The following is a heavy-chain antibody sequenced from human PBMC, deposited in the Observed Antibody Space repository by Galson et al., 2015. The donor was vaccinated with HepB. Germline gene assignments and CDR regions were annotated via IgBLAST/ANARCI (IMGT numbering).Heavy chain of an antibody. Sequence: SLRLSCAASGFTFDDYGMSWVRQAPGKGLEWVSGINWNGGSTGYADSVKGRFTISRDNAKNSLYLQMNSLRAEDTALYHCARDLAGPNNYYDSSGYYYSEPGAFDIWGQGTMVTVSS. J-gene: IGHJ3*02. CDR3: ARDLAGPNNYYDSSGYYYSEPGAFDI. D-gene: IGHD3-22*01. V-gene: IGHV3-20*01. CDR1: GFTFDDYG. CDR2: INWNGGST.